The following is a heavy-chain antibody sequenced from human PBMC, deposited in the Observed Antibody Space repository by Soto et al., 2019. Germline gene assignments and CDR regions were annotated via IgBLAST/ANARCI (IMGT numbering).Heavy chain of an antibody. D-gene: IGHD6-13*01. V-gene: IGHV1-3*01. CDR3: ATYVDHSNTCLSH. CDR2: IKAGNGDI. CDR1: GYTFTSPA. J-gene: IGHJ4*02. Sequence: QAQLVQSGAEVMQPGASVKVSCKASGYTFTSPATHWVRQAPGQRLEWMGWIKAGNGDIKYSQKFQGRVTFTTDTSANTAYMELSSLRSEDTAVYYCATYVDHSNTCLSHWGQGTLVTVSS.